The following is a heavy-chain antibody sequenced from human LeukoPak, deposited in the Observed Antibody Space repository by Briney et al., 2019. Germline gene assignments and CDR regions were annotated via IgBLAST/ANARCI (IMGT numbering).Heavy chain of an antibody. J-gene: IGHJ4*02. D-gene: IGHD2-8*01. V-gene: IGHV1-8*03. Sequence: ASVKVSCKASGYTFTSYDINWVRQATGQGLEWMGWMNPNSANTGYAQKFQGRVTITRNTSINTAYMELSSLRSDDTATYYCAKQLCSSSGCHGVLPGAEDYWGQGTLVTVSS. CDR3: AKQLCSSSGCHGVLPGAEDY. CDR1: GYTFTSYD. CDR2: MNPNSANT.